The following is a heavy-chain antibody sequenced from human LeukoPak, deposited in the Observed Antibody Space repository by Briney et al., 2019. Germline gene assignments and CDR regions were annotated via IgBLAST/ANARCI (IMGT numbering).Heavy chain of an antibody. J-gene: IGHJ5*02. CDR2: ISSSGSTI. CDR3: ARDSSSDIVATYWFDP. Sequence: GGSLRLSCAASGFTFSDYYMSWIRQAPGKGLEWVSYISSSGSTIYYADSVKGRFTISRDNAKNSLYLQMNSLRAEDTAVYYCARDSSSDIVATYWFDPWGQGTLVTVSS. V-gene: IGHV3-11*01. D-gene: IGHD5-12*01. CDR1: GFTFSDYY.